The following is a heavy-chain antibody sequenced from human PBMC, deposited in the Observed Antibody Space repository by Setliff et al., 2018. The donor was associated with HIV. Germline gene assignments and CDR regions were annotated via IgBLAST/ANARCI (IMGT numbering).Heavy chain of an antibody. CDR2: IWDDGSYK. D-gene: IGHD3-10*01. Sequence: GESLKISCAASGFTFRTYGMHWVRQAPGKGLEWVAVIWDDGSYKYYADSVKGRFAISRDNSKNTLYLQMNSLRAEDTAVYYCARDRVELLYFGDLYYMDVWGKGTTVTVSS. CDR3: ARDRVELLYFGDLYYMDV. CDR1: GFTFRTYG. J-gene: IGHJ6*03. V-gene: IGHV3-33*01.